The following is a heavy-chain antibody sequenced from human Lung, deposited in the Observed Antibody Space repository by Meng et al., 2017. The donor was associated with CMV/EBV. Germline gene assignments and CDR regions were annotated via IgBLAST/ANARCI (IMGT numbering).Heavy chain of an antibody. Sequence: GGSXRLXCAASGFTFSSYGMHWVRQAPGKGLEWVAFIRYDGSNKYYADSVKGRFTISRDNSKNTLYLQMNSLRAEDTAVYYCATSEEGGYDFWSGYSGNYYGMDVWXQGTTVTVSS. V-gene: IGHV3-30*02. D-gene: IGHD3-3*01. CDR3: ATSEEGGYDFWSGYSGNYYGMDV. J-gene: IGHJ6*02. CDR2: IRYDGSNK. CDR1: GFTFSSYG.